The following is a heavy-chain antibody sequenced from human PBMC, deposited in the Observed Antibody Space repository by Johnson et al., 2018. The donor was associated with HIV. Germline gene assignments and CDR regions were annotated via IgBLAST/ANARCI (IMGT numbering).Heavy chain of an antibody. CDR1: GFTFDDYG. D-gene: IGHD6-19*01. V-gene: IGHV3-NL1*01. Sequence: QVQLVESGGGVLRPGGSLRLSCAASGFTFDDYGMSWVRQAPGNGLEWVSVIYSVGGTSYADSVKGRFTISRDNSKNTLYLQMNSLRAEDTAVYYCAKFAVAGFDIWGQGTMVTVSS. CDR2: IYSVGGT. CDR3: AKFAVAGFDI. J-gene: IGHJ3*02.